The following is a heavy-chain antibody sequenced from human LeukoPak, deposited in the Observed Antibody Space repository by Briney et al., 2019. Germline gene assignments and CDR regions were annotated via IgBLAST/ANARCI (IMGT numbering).Heavy chain of an antibody. Sequence: SETLSLTCAVYGGSFSGYYWSWIRQPPGKGLEWIGEINHSGSTNYNPSLKSRVTISVDTSKNQFSLKLSSVTAADTAVYYGARVRYCSSTSCYSKSAFDIWGQGTMVTVSS. CDR3: ARVRYCSSTSCYSKSAFDI. J-gene: IGHJ3*02. CDR2: INHSGST. CDR1: GGSFSGYY. D-gene: IGHD2-2*01. V-gene: IGHV4-34*01.